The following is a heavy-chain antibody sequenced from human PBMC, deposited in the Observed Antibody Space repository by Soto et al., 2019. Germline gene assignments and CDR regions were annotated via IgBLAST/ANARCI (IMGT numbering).Heavy chain of an antibody. CDR1: GYTFTSYG. V-gene: IGHV1-18*04. Sequence: APVKVSCKASGYTFTSYGISWVRQAPGQALEWMGWISAYNGNTNYAQKLQGRVTMTTDTSTSTAYMELRSLRSDDTAVYYCAREDDYYDSSGYGSWGQGTLVTVSS. J-gene: IGHJ5*02. D-gene: IGHD3-22*01. CDR2: ISAYNGNT. CDR3: AREDDYYDSSGYGS.